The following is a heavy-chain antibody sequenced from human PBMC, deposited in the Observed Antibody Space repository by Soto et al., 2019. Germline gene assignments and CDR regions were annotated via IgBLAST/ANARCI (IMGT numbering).Heavy chain of an antibody. CDR2: INSDGTTT. CDR1: GFSFSTYW. J-gene: IGHJ6*02. D-gene: IGHD3-10*01. V-gene: IGHV3-74*01. Sequence: EVQLVESGGGLVQPGGSLRLSCAASGFSFSTYWMHWVRQAPGKGLEWVSFINSDGTTTTYADSVKGRFTISRDNAKNILYLQLNSLRVEDTAVYNCARPWGSMVRVVIRHYYGMDGWGQGTTVTVSS. CDR3: ARPWGSMVRVVIRHYYGMDG.